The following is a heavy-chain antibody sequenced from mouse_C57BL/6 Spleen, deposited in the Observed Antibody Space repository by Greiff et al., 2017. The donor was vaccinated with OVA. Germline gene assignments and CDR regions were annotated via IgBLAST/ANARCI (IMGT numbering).Heavy chain of an antibody. D-gene: IGHD1-1*01. CDR3: ARGATTVVAPNFDV. V-gene: IGHV1-61*01. CDR2: IYPSDSET. J-gene: IGHJ1*03. Sequence: QVHVKQPGAELVRPGSSVKLSCKASGYTFTSYWMDWVKQRPGQGLEWIGNIYPSDSETHYNQKFKDKATLTVDKSSSTAYMQLSSLTSEDSAVYYCARGATTVVAPNFDVWGTGTTVTVSS. CDR1: GYTFTSYW.